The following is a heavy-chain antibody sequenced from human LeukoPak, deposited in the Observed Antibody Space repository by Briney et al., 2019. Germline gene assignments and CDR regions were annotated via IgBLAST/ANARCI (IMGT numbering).Heavy chain of an antibody. D-gene: IGHD2-8*01. Sequence: ASVKVSCKASGGTFISYAISWVRQAPGQGLEWMGGIIPIFGTANYAQKFQGRVTITRDTSASTAYMELSSLRSEDTAVYYCARFSRFNGVYYWGQGTLVTVSS. CDR3: ARFSRFNGVYY. V-gene: IGHV1-69*05. CDR2: IIPIFGTA. CDR1: GGTFISYA. J-gene: IGHJ4*02.